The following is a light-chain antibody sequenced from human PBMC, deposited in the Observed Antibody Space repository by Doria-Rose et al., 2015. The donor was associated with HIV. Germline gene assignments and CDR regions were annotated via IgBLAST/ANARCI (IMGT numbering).Light chain of an antibody. CDR2: WAS. V-gene: IGKV4-1*01. Sequence: VLTQSPESLGMSLGERATLNRKSNQSLLYTSKNYLAWYQQKPGQPPKLLIYWASTRQSGVPARLSGSGSGTDFTLTISSLEAEDVAVYYCQQYYDTPSFGPGTTVDIK. J-gene: IGKJ3*01. CDR1: QSLLYTSKNY. CDR3: QQYYDTPS.